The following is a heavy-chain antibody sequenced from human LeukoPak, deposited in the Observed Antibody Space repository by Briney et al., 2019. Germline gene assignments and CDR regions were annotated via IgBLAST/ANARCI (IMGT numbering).Heavy chain of an antibody. CDR2: IYYSGST. Sequence: SETLSLTCTVSGGSISSYYWSWIRQPPGKGLGWIGYIYYSGSTNYNPSLKSRVTVSVDTSKNQFSLKLSSVTAADTAVYYCARGIAAAGAAFDIWGQGTMVTVSS. V-gene: IGHV4-59*01. CDR1: GGSISSYY. CDR3: ARGIAAAGAAFDI. J-gene: IGHJ3*02. D-gene: IGHD6-13*01.